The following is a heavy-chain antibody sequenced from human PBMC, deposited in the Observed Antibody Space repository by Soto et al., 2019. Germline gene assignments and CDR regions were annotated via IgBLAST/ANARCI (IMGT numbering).Heavy chain of an antibody. J-gene: IGHJ5*02. CDR1: GGSISSYY. CDR3: ARFPGLAYCGGDCYDNWFDP. V-gene: IGHV4-59*01. D-gene: IGHD2-21*02. CDR2: IYYSGST. Sequence: SETLSLTCTVSGGSISSYYWIWIRQPPGKGLEWIGYIYYSGSTNYNPSLKSRVTISVDTSKNQFSLKLSSVTAADTAVYYCARFPGLAYCGGDCYDNWFDPWGQGTLVTVSS.